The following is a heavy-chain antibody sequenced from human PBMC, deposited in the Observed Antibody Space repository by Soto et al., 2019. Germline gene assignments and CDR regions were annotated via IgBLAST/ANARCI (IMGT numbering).Heavy chain of an antibody. CDR2: ITDNGGST. J-gene: IGHJ4*02. CDR3: AKERATTTAFDY. Sequence: EVQLLESGGGLVQAGGSLRLSCAASGFTFSRDGMSWVRQAPGKGLEWVSLITDNGGSTYYADSVQGRFTISRDNTKNTLFLQMNSLRAEDTAVYYCAKERATTTAFDYWGQGALVTVSS. V-gene: IGHV3-23*01. D-gene: IGHD4-17*01. CDR1: GFTFSRDG.